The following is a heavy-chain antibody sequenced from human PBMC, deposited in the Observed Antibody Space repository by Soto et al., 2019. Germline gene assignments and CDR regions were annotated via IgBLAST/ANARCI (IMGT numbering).Heavy chain of an antibody. CDR2: IYYSGST. CDR3: ASALGNRYRSSSFDF. D-gene: IGHD1-1*01. J-gene: IGHJ4*02. V-gene: IGHV4-31*03. Sequence: TSETLSLTCTVSGGSIRSGGYYWSWLRQHPGKGLVWIGYIYYSGSTYYNPSLKSRVTISVDTSKNQFSLKLSSVTAADTAVYYCASALGNRYRSSSFDFWGQGTLGTVFS. CDR1: GGSIRSGGYY.